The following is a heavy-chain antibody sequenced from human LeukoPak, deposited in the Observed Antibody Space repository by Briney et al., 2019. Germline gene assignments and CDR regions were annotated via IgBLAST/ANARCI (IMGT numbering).Heavy chain of an antibody. CDR2: IIPIFGTA. V-gene: IGHV1-69*13. D-gene: IGHD2-15*01. Sequence: ASGMVSCKASGGIYSSYAISWVRQATGQWLEWMGGIIPIFGTANYAQTFHGRVTITADESTSTAYMELSSLRSEDRAVYYWASIGYCSGGSCSPFDYWGQGTLVTVSS. CDR1: GGIYSSYA. J-gene: IGHJ4*02. CDR3: ASIGYCSGGSCSPFDY.